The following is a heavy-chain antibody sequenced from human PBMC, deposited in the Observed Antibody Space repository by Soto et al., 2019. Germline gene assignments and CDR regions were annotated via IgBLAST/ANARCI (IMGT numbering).Heavy chain of an antibody. CDR2: IYYSGST. Sequence: QLQLQESGPGLVKPSETLSLTCTVSGGSISSSSYYWGWIRQPPGKGLEWIGSIYYSGSTYYNPSHNSRFTISLDTSKNQFALKLSSVTAADTAVYYCAGEDYDNGDSPLRYWGQGTLVTVSS. CDR1: GGSISSSSYY. J-gene: IGHJ4*02. D-gene: IGHD4-17*01. CDR3: AGEDYDNGDSPLRY. V-gene: IGHV4-39*01.